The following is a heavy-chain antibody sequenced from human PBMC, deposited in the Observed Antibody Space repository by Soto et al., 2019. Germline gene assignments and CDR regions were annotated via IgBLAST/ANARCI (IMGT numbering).Heavy chain of an antibody. V-gene: IGHV4-59*01. J-gene: IGHJ4*02. CDR3: ARARYSGYGNDY. CDR2: IYYSGST. CDR1: GGSISSYY. D-gene: IGHD5-12*01. Sequence: QVQLQESGPGLVKPSETLSLTCTVSGGSISSYYWSWIRQPPGKGLEWIGYIYYSGSTNYNPSLMSRVTISVDTSKNQFSVKLSSVTAADTAVYYCARARYSGYGNDYWGQGTLVTVSS.